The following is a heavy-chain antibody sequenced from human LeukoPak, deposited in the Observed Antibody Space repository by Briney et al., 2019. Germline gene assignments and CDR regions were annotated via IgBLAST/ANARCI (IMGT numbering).Heavy chain of an antibody. J-gene: IGHJ1*01. Sequence: GGSLILSCAASGFTFSSYSMNWVRKAPGKGLEWVSSISSSSSYIYYADSVKGRFTISRDNAKNSLYLQMNSLRAEDTAVYYCARDWPTIAAAGTIPEYFQHWGQGTLVTVSS. CDR3: ARDWPTIAAAGTIPEYFQH. V-gene: IGHV3-21*01. CDR2: ISSSSSYI. CDR1: GFTFSSYS. D-gene: IGHD6-13*01.